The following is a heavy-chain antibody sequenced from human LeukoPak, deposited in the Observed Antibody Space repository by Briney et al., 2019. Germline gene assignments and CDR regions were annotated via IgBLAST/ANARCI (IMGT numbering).Heavy chain of an antibody. V-gene: IGHV3-30-3*01. D-gene: IGHD6-6*01. CDR1: GYTFSSYA. J-gene: IGHJ4*02. CDR2: ISYDGSNK. CDR3: ARAWIAARPPDY. Sequence: PGGSLRLSCAASGYTFSSYAMHWVRQAPGKGLEWVAVISYDGSNKYYADSVKGRFTISRDNSKNTLYLQMNSLRAEDTAVYYCARAWIAARPPDYWGQGTLVTVSS.